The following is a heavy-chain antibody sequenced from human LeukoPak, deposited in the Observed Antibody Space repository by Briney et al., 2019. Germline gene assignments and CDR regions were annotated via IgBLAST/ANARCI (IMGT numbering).Heavy chain of an antibody. Sequence: PGGSLRLSCAASGLTFSSYWMHWVRQAPGKGLVWVSRINSDGSTTNYADSVKGRFTISRDNAKNTMYLQMNSLRAEDTAVYYSVSRYCTITNCYKASGTGSFDIWGQGTMVSVSS. D-gene: IGHD2-2*02. CDR1: GLTFSSYW. V-gene: IGHV3-74*01. J-gene: IGHJ3*02. CDR2: INSDGSTT. CDR3: VSRYCTITNCYKASGTGSFDI.